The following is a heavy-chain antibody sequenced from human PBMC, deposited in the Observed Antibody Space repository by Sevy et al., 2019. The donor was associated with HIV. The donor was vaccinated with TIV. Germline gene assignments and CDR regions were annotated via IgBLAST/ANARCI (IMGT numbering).Heavy chain of an antibody. CDR3: ARDRRSNYYDSSGYYPDAFDI. D-gene: IGHD3-22*01. J-gene: IGHJ3*02. V-gene: IGHV3-30-3*01. CDR2: ISYDGSNK. Sequence: GGSLRLSCAASGFTFSSYAMHWVRQAPGKGLEWVAVISYDGSNKYYADSVKRRFTISRDNSKNTLYLQMNSLRAEDTAVYYWARDRRSNYYDSSGYYPDAFDIWGQGTMVTVSS. CDR1: GFTFSSYA.